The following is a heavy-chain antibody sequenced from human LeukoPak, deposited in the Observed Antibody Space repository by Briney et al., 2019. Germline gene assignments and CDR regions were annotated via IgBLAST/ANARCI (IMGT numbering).Heavy chain of an antibody. V-gene: IGHV1-46*01. CDR3: ARDHSLWELLHYFDY. D-gene: IGHD1-26*01. CDR1: GYTFTSYY. J-gene: IGHJ4*02. Sequence: ASVKVSCKATGYTFTSYYMHWVRQAPGQGLEWMGIINPSGGSTSYAQKFQGRVTMTRDTSMSTVYMELSSLRSEDTAVYYCARDHSLWELLHYFDYWGQGTLVSVSS. CDR2: INPSGGST.